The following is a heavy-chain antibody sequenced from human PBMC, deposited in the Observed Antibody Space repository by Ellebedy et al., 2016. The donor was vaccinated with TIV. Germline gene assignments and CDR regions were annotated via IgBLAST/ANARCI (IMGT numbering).Heavy chain of an antibody. CDR3: ARTARVPDM. Sequence: SETLSLTCTVSGGSISRYYWSWIRQPPGKGLEWIGYIYYTGITNYNPSLMGRVTMSLDTSKNQFSLTLTSVTAADTAVYFCARTARVPDMWGPGTMVTVSS. J-gene: IGHJ3*02. CDR1: GGSISRYY. CDR2: IYYTGIT. D-gene: IGHD2-21*02. V-gene: IGHV4-59*01.